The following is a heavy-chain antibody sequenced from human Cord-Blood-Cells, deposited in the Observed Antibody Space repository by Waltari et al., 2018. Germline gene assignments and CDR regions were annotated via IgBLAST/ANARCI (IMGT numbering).Heavy chain of an antibody. CDR3: ARDLRGGRWFDP. D-gene: IGHD3-10*01. CDR2: IIPIFGTA. J-gene: IGHJ5*02. V-gene: IGHV1-69*01. Sequence: WMGGIIPIFGTANYAQKFQGRVTITADESTSTAYMELSSLRSGDTAVYYCARDLRGGRWFDPWGQGTLVTVSS.